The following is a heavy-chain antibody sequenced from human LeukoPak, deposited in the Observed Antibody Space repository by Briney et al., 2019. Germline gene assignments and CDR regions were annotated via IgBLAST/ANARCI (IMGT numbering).Heavy chain of an antibody. CDR3: AKDGSGTYPDAFDV. CDR1: GFTFSNFA. Sequence: GGSLRLSCAASGFTFSNFAMTWVRQAPGKGLGWVSGIRGGAGDTYYAGSVKGRFTISRDTSKNTLYLQMNSLRAEDTAVYYCAKDGSGTYPDAFDVWGQGTMVTVSS. V-gene: IGHV3-23*01. CDR2: IRGGAGDT. J-gene: IGHJ3*01. D-gene: IGHD1-26*01.